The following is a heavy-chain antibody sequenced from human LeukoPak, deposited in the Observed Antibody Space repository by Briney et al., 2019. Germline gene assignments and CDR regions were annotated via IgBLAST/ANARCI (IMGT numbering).Heavy chain of an antibody. Sequence: PGGSLRLSCAASGFTFSSYGMHWVRQAPGKGLEWEAVIWYDGSNKYYADSVKGRFTISRDNSKNTLYLQMNSLRAEDTAVYYCARDLGPYSLWSRGVIFGYWGQGTLVTVSS. V-gene: IGHV3-33*01. J-gene: IGHJ4*02. CDR3: ARDLGPYSLWSRGVIFGY. D-gene: IGHD3-10*01. CDR2: IWYDGSNK. CDR1: GFTFSSYG.